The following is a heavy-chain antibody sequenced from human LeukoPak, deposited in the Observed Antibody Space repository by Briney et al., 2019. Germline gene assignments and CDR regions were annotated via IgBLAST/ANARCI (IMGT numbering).Heavy chain of an antibody. CDR3: ARAYYGSGSYYPFDY. CDR2: INHSGST. V-gene: IGHV4-34*01. CDR1: GGSFSGYY. D-gene: IGHD3-10*01. J-gene: IGHJ4*02. Sequence: SETLFLTCAVYGGSFSGYYWSWIRQPPGKGLEWIGEINHSGSTNYNPSLKSRVTISVDTSKNQFSLKLSSVTAADTAVYYCARAYYGSGSYYPFDYWGQGTLVTVSS.